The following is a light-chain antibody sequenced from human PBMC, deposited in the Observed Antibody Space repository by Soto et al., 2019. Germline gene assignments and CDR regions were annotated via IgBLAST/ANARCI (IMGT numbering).Light chain of an antibody. CDR1: SSDVGAYTF. CDR3: SSYTSSSTHV. Sequence: QSALTQPASVSGSPGQSITISCTGSSSDVGAYTFVSWYQQHPDKVPKLMIFDVSRRPSGVSDRFSGSKSGNTASLTISGLQPEDEADYYCSSYTSSSTHVFGSGTKLTVL. CDR2: DVS. V-gene: IGLV2-14*03. J-gene: IGLJ1*01.